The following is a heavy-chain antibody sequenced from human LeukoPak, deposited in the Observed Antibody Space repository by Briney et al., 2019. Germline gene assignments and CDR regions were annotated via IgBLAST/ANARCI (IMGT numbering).Heavy chain of an antibody. D-gene: IGHD3-22*01. CDR3: ATHSSGSYGRVFDY. CDR1: GDSTSKYF. Sequence: SETLSLTCSVTGDSTSKYFWSWIRQPPGKGPEWIGHIYDRGSTNYNPSLKSRVTISIDTSKNQFFLKLTSVTAADTAVYYCATHSSGSYGRVFDYGGQGTLVTVSS. CDR2: IYDRGST. V-gene: IGHV4-59*01. J-gene: IGHJ4*02.